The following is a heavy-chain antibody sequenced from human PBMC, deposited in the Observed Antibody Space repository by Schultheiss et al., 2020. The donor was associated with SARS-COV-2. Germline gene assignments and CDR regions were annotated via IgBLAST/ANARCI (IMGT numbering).Heavy chain of an antibody. CDR2: IIPILGIA. Sequence: SVKVSCKASGYTFTGYYMHWVRQAPGQGLEWMGRIIPILGIANYAQKFQGRVTITADESTSTAYMELSSLRSEDTAVYYCARARLYCSSTSCYLPTYYMDVWGKGTTVTVSS. CDR3: ARARLYCSSTSCYLPTYYMDV. J-gene: IGHJ6*03. D-gene: IGHD2-2*01. V-gene: IGHV1-69*04. CDR1: GYTFTGYY.